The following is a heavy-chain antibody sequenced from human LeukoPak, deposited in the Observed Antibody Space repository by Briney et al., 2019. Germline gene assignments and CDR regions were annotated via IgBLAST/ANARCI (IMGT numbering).Heavy chain of an antibody. CDR1: GSRFTSYW. J-gene: IGHJ3*02. Sequence: GESLKISCKGPGSRFTSYWIGWVRQMPGKGLEWMGIIYPGDSDTRYSPSFQGQVTISADRSISTAYLQWSSLKASDTAMYYCARRPAADAFDIWSQGTMVTVLS. V-gene: IGHV5-51*01. CDR2: IYPGDSDT. D-gene: IGHD2-2*01. CDR3: ARRPAADAFDI.